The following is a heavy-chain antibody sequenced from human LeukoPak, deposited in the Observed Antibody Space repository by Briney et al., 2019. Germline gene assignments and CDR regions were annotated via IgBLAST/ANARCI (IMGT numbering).Heavy chain of an antibody. J-gene: IGHJ4*02. CDR3: AKQQDDFWSRFDY. CDR2: ISGSGGST. V-gene: IGHV3-23*01. Sequence: QPGGSLRLSCAASGFTFSSYATSWVRQAPGKGLEWVSAISGSGGSTYYADSVKGRFTISRDNSKNTLYLQMNSLRAEDTAVYYCAKQQDDFWSRFDYWGQGTLVTVSS. CDR1: GFTFSSYA. D-gene: IGHD3-3*01.